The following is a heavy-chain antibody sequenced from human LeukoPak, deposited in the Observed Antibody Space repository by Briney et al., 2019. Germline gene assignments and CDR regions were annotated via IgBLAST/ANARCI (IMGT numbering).Heavy chain of an antibody. J-gene: IGHJ4*02. CDR3: ARTPSVYYDSSGYWPFDY. Sequence: SETLSLTCTVSGGSISSSSYYWGWIRQPPGKGLEWIGSIYYSGSTYYNPSLKSRVTISVDTSKNQFSLKLSSVTAADTAVYYCARTPSVYYDSSGYWPFDYWGQGTLVTVSS. CDR2: IYYSGST. V-gene: IGHV4-39*07. D-gene: IGHD3-22*01. CDR1: GGSISSSSYY.